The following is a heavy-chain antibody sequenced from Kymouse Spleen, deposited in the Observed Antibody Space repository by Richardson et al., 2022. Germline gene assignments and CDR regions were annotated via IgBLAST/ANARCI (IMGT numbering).Heavy chain of an antibody. D-gene: IGHD6-19*01. V-gene: IGHV3-73*02. CDR1: GFTFSGSA. Sequence: EVQLVESGGGLVQPGGSLKLSCAASGFTFSGSAMHWVRQASGKGLEWVGRIRSKANSYATAYAASVKGRFTISRDDSKNTAYLQMNSLKTEDTAVYYCTRHPIAVASGMDVWGQGTTVTVSS. CDR2: IRSKANSYAT. J-gene: IGHJ6*02. CDR3: TRHPIAVASGMDV.